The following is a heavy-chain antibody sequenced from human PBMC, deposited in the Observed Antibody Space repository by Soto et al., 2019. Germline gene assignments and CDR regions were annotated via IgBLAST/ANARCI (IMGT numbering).Heavy chain of an antibody. CDR3: ARANYDYVWGSYRTLDY. J-gene: IGHJ4*02. V-gene: IGHV1-69*13. CDR1: GGTFSSYA. Sequence: SVKVSCKASGGTFSSYAISWVRQAPGQGLEWMGGIIPIFGTANYAQKFQGRVTITADESTSTAYMELSSLRSEDTAVYYCARANYDYVWGSYRTLDYWGQGTLVTVSS. D-gene: IGHD3-16*02. CDR2: IIPIFGTA.